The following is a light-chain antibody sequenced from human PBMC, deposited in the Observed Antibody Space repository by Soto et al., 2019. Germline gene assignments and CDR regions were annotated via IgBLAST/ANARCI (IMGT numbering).Light chain of an antibody. CDR1: QSISSY. V-gene: IGKV1-17*01. J-gene: IGKJ5*01. CDR3: LQHNSYPIT. CDR2: AAS. Sequence: IQMTQSPSSLSASVGDRVTITCRASQSISSYLGWYQQKPGKAPKRLIYAASSLQSGVPSRFSGSGSGTEFTLTISSLQPEDFGTYYCLQHNSYPITFGQGTRLEI.